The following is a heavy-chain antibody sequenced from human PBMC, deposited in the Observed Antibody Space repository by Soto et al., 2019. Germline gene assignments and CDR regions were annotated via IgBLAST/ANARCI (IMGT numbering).Heavy chain of an antibody. CDR3: AAGGGLPRYY. V-gene: IGHV4-30-2*01. J-gene: IGHJ4*02. CDR1: GGYISSSGYS. CDR2: IYHSGST. D-gene: IGHD5-12*01. Sequence: QLQLQESGSGLVKPSQTLSLTCAVSGGYISSSGYSWRWIRQRPGKGLEWIGYIYHSGSTYYNPALKSRVTISVDRSKNQFSLKLSSVTAADTAVYYCAAGGGLPRYYWGQGTLVTVSS.